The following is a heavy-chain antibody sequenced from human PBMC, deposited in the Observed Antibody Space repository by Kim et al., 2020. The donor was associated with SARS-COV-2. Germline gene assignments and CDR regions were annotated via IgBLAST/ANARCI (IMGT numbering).Heavy chain of an antibody. V-gene: IGHV4-31*03. CDR3: ARDWGGGSGSYYRALDI. D-gene: IGHD3-10*01. Sequence: SETLSLTCTVSGGSISSGNYYWSWIRQHPGKGLEWIGYIYNSGSAYYNPSLKSRVTISVDTSKNQFSLKLNSVTAADTAVYYCARDWGGGSGSYYRALDICGQGTMVTVSS. CDR1: GGSISSGNYY. CDR2: IYNSGSA. J-gene: IGHJ3*02.